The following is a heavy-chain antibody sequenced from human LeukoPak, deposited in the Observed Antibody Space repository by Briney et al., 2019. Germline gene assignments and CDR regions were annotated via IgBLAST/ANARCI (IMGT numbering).Heavy chain of an antibody. J-gene: IGHJ4*02. CDR3: ARGSAAANSFDY. CDR2: IIPILGIA. CDR1: GGTFSSYA. V-gene: IGHV1-69*04. D-gene: IGHD2-2*01. Sequence: ASVKVSCKASGGTFSSYAISWMRQAPGQGLEWMGRIIPILGIANYAQKFQGRVTITADKSTSTAYMELSSLRSEDTAVYYCARGSAAANSFDYWGQGTLVTVSS.